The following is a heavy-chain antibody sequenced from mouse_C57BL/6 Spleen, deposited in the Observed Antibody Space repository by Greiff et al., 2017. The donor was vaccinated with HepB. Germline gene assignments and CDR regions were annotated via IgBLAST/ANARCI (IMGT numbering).Heavy chain of an antibody. CDR2: ISDGGSYT. CDR3: AREGSNPFAY. J-gene: IGHJ3*01. Sequence: EVQGVESGGGLVKPGGSLKLSCAASGFTFSSYAMSWVRQTPEKRLEWVATISDGGSYTYYPDNVKGRFTISRDNAKNNLYLQMSHLKSEDTAMYYCAREGSNPFAYWGQGTLVTVSA. V-gene: IGHV5-4*01. D-gene: IGHD1-1*01. CDR1: GFTFSSYA.